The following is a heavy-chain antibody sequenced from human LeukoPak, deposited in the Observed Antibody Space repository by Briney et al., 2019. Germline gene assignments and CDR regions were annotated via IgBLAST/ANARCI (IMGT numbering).Heavy chain of an antibody. CDR2: IKQYGSEK. CDR1: GFTFSKYW. V-gene: IGHV3-7*01. CDR3: ARDRGGSD. Sequence: PGGSLKLSCAASGFTFSKYWMSWVPQAPGKGLEWVGNIKQYGSEKYYVDSVKGRFTVSRDNTKNSLYLQMNNLTAEDTALYYCARDRGGSDWGQGTLVTVSS. D-gene: IGHD1-26*01. J-gene: IGHJ4*02.